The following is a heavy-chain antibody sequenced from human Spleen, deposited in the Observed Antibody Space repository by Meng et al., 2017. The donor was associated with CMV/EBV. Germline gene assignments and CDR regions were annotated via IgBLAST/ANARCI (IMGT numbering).Heavy chain of an antibody. CDR1: GYTFSAYY. J-gene: IGHJ4*02. V-gene: IGHV1-2*04. CDR3: ARGTSGATTPPFDY. CDR2: INGNTGGT. D-gene: IGHD5-12*01. Sequence: ASVQVSCKASGYTFSAYYIYWVREAPGQGLEWMGWINGNTGGTNTAQSYQGWVTMTRDTSISTAYMELRRLKSDDTALYYCARGTSGATTPPFDYWGQGTLVTVSS.